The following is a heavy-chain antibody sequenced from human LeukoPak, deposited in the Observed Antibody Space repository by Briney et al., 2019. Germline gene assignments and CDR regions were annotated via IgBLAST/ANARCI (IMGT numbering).Heavy chain of an antibody. CDR2: IYYSGST. J-gene: IGHJ4*02. V-gene: IGHV4-59*01. CDR3: ARGLPPFDY. Sequence: NPSETLSLTCTVSGGSISSYYWSWIRQPPGKGLEWIGYIYYSGSTNYNPSLKSRVTISVDTSKNQFSLKLSSVTAADTAVYYGARGLPPFDYWGQGTLVTVSS. CDR1: GGSISSYY.